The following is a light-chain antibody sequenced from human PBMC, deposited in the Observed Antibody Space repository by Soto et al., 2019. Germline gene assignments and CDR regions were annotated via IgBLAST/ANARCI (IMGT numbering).Light chain of an antibody. V-gene: IGLV2-14*01. CDR1: SSDVGAYNY. J-gene: IGLJ1*01. CDR3: SAYSSSVAFV. CDR2: EVS. Sequence: QSVLTQPASVSGSPGQSITISCTGTSSDVGAYNYVSWYQQHPGKAPKLIIYEVSNRPSGISSRFSGSRSGNTASLTISGLQAEDEAYYYCSAYSSSVAFVFGTGTKVTVL.